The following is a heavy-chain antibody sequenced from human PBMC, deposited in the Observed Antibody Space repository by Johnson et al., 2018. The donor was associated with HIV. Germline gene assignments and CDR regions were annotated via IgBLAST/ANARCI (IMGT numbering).Heavy chain of an antibody. V-gene: IGHV3-15*01. D-gene: IGHD1-14*01. Sequence: EKLVESGGGLVQPGGSLRLSCAASGFTFSSYDIHWVRQAPGKGLEWVGRIKSKTDGGTTDYAAPVKGRFTISRDDSKNTLYLQMNSLRAEDTAVYYCAKPPFYAFDIWGQGTMVTVSS. CDR3: AKPPFYAFDI. CDR2: IKSKTDGGTT. J-gene: IGHJ3*02. CDR1: GFTFSSYD.